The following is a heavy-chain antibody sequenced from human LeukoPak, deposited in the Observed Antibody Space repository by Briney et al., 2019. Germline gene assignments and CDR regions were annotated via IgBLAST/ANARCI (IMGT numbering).Heavy chain of an antibody. CDR2: IRSKAYGGTT. CDR3: TSYSGSYYVDYYYYMDV. D-gene: IGHD1-26*01. J-gene: IGHJ6*03. CDR1: GFIFGDYG. Sequence: GGSLRLSCTASGFIFGDYGLSWFRQTPGKGLEWVGFIRSKAYGGTTEYAASVKGRFTISRDDSKSITYLQMNSLKTEDTAVYYCTSYSGSYYVDYYYYMDVWGKGTTVTISS. V-gene: IGHV3-49*03.